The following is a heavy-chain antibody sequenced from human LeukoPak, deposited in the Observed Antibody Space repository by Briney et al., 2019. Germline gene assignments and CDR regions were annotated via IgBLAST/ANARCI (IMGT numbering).Heavy chain of an antibody. J-gene: IGHJ5*01. CDR3: ARVTTGSTTLDS. CDR2: VYYSGGT. Sequence: SETLSLTCAVSGASISSSIHYWGWVRQPPGKGLEWIGSVYYSGGTYYNPSLESRLTISVDTSNNRFSLKLKSVTAADTAVFYCARVTTGSTTLDSWGQGILVAVSS. V-gene: IGHV4-39*02. CDR1: GASISSSIHY. D-gene: IGHD1-1*01.